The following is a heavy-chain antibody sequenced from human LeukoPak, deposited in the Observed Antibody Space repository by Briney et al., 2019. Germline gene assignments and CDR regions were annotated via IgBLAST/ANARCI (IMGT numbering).Heavy chain of an antibody. Sequence: GGSLRLSCAASGFTFSSYTMSWVRQAPGKGLEWVSAISGSGGSTYYADSAKGRFTISRDNSKNTLYLQMNSLRAEDTAVYYCATIVASTMRAFDIWGQGTMVTVSS. CDR3: ATIVASTMRAFDI. CDR1: GFTFSSYT. CDR2: ISGSGGST. J-gene: IGHJ3*02. D-gene: IGHD3-22*01. V-gene: IGHV3-23*01.